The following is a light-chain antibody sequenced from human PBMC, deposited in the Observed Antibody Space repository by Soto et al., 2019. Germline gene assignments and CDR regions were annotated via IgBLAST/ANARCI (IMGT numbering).Light chain of an antibody. Sequence: DIQLTQSPSFVSASVGDRVSISCRASQHVDSWLAWYQHKPGIAPKLLLYTASTLESGVPSRFSGSASGPDFTLTISSLQPEDFATSSCQQARSFPITFGQGTRLEIK. J-gene: IGKJ5*01. CDR2: TAS. CDR3: QQARSFPIT. V-gene: IGKV1-12*01. CDR1: QHVDSW.